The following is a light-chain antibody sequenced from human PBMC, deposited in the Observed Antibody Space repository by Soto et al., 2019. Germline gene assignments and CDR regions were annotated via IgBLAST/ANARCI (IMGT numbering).Light chain of an antibody. CDR3: SFYTISGV. CDR2: EVR. CDR1: NRDVGSYNL. Sequence: QSVLTQPASVSGSPGQSITIACTGTNRDVGSYNLVSWYQQRPGEAPKLIISEVRNRPSGISYRFTGSKSGNTASLTISGLQAEDEADYYCSFYTISGVFGGGTKLTVL. J-gene: IGLJ3*02. V-gene: IGLV2-14*01.